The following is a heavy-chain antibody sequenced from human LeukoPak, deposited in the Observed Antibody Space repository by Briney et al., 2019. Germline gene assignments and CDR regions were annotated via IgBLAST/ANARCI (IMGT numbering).Heavy chain of an antibody. CDR3: AKDSRDGYNYEDY. D-gene: IGHD5-24*01. CDR2: ISSSSTYI. Sequence: GGSLRLSCAASGFTFSSYNMNWVRQAPGKGLEWVSSISSSSTYIYYADSVKGRFTISRDNAKNSVFLQMNSLRAEDTAVYYCAKDSRDGYNYEDYWGQGTLVTVSS. J-gene: IGHJ4*02. CDR1: GFTFSSYN. V-gene: IGHV3-21*01.